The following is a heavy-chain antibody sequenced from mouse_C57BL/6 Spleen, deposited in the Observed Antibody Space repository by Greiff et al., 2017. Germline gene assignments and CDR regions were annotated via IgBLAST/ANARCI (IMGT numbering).Heavy chain of an antibody. Sequence: EVQVVESGGGLVKPGGSLKLSCAASGFTFSDSGMHWVRQAPEKGLEWVAYISSGSRTIYYADTVKGRFTISRDNAKNPLFLQMTSLRSEDTAMYYCARTGITTRYYAMDYWGQGTSVTVAS. D-gene: IGHD2-4*01. CDR3: ARTGITTRYYAMDY. CDR2: ISSGSRTI. J-gene: IGHJ4*01. V-gene: IGHV5-17*01. CDR1: GFTFSDSG.